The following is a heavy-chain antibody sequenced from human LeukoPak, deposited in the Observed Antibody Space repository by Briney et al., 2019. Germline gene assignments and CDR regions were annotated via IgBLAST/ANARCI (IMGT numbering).Heavy chain of an antibody. Sequence: SETLSLTCAVYGGSFSGYYWSWIRQPPGKGLEWIGEINRSGSTNYNPSLKSRVTISVDTSKNQFSLKLSSVTAADTAVYYCAREGGGRTGYYYYYYMDVWGKGTTVTVSS. CDR1: GGSFSGYY. J-gene: IGHJ6*03. V-gene: IGHV4-34*01. D-gene: IGHD2-15*01. CDR2: INRSGST. CDR3: AREGGGRTGYYYYYYMDV.